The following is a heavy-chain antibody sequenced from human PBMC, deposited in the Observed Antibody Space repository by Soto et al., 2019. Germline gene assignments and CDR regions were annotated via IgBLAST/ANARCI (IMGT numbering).Heavy chain of an antibody. D-gene: IGHD3-10*01. CDR1: GFTFSSYA. CDR2: ISGSGGST. V-gene: IGHV3-23*01. J-gene: IGHJ4*02. CDR3: AKLIYGSGSYYSDY. Sequence: GGSLRLSCAASGFTFSSYAMSWVRQAPGKGLEWVSAISGSGGSTYYADSVKGRFTISRDNSKNTLYLQMNSLRAEDTAVYYCAKLIYGSGSYYSDYWGQGTLVTVSS.